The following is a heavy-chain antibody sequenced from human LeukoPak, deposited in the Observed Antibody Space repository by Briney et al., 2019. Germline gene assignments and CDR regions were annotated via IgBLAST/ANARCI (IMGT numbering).Heavy chain of an antibody. CDR3: AKKAVYGSGSYYFDY. J-gene: IGHJ4*02. Sequence: GGSLRLSCAASGFTFKKYAVDWVRQAPGKGLEWVSAISASGGSTDYADSVKGRFTISRDNSKNTLYLQMNSLRAEDTAIYYCAKKAVYGSGSYYFDYWGQGTLVTVSS. V-gene: IGHV3-23*01. D-gene: IGHD3-10*01. CDR1: GFTFKKYA. CDR2: ISASGGST.